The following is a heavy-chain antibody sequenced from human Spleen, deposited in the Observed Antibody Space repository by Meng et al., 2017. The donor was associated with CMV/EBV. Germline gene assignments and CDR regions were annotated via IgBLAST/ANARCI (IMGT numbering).Heavy chain of an antibody. D-gene: IGHD4/OR15-4a*01. V-gene: IGHV3-74*01. Sequence: VQLVESGGGLVQPGGYRRLSCAASGFTFRKHWLHWVRQAPGKGLVWVARINSDGGSRSYADSVKGRFTISRDNSKNTLYLQMNSLRAEDTAVYYCAKDQSNFGYGAYGYWGQGTLVTVSS. J-gene: IGHJ4*02. CDR1: GFTFRKHW. CDR2: INSDGGSR. CDR3: AKDQSNFGYGAYGY.